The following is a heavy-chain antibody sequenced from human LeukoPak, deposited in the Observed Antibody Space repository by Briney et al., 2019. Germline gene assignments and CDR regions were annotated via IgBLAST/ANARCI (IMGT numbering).Heavy chain of an antibody. Sequence: SETLSLTCTVSGGSISSSIYYWGWIRQPPGKGLEWIGSIYYSGSTSYNPSLKSRVTISVDTSKNQFSLKLTSVTAADTAVYYCASRNDILTGYVFDFWGQGTLVTVSS. J-gene: IGHJ4*02. D-gene: IGHD3-9*01. CDR3: ASRNDILTGYVFDF. V-gene: IGHV4-39*01. CDR2: IYYSGST. CDR1: GGSISSSIYY.